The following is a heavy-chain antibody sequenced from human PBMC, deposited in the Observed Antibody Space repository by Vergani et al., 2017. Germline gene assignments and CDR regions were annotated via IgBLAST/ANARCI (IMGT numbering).Heavy chain of an antibody. D-gene: IGHD3/OR15-3a*01. CDR1: GFTFSSYG. V-gene: IGHV3-30*03. Sequence: VQLLESGGGLVQPGGSLRLSCAASGFTFSSYGMHWVRQAPGKGLEWVAVISYDGSNKYYADSVKGRFTISRDNSKNTLYLQMNSLRAEDTAVYYCARVLWDYDAFDIWGQGTMVTVSS. J-gene: IGHJ3*02. CDR3: ARVLWDYDAFDI. CDR2: ISYDGSNK.